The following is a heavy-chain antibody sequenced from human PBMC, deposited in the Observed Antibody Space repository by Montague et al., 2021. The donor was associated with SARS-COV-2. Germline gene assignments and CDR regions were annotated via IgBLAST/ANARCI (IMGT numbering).Heavy chain of an antibody. CDR3: ARIWGATRGDAFDI. D-gene: IGHD1-26*01. J-gene: IGHJ3*02. Sequence: VKPTQTLTLTCTFSGFSLSTSGMCVSWIRQPPGKALEWLALIDWDYDKYYSTSLKTRLTISKDTSKNQAVLTMTNMDPVDTATYYCARIWGATRGDAFDIWGQGTMVTVSS. CDR2: IDWDYDK. CDR1: GFSLSTSGMC. V-gene: IGHV2-70*01.